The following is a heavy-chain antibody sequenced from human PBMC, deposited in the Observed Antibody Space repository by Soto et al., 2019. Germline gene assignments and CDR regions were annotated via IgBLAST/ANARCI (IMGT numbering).Heavy chain of an antibody. Sequence: GGSLRLSCAASGFTFSSYWMSWVRQAPGKGLEWVANIKQDGSEKYYVDSVKGRFTISRDNAKNSLYLQMNSLRAEDTAVYYCASLSGEISYCSSTSCLVGGMDVWGQGTTVTVSS. V-gene: IGHV3-7*01. CDR1: GFTFSSYW. CDR3: ASLSGEISYCSSTSCLVGGMDV. CDR2: IKQDGSEK. J-gene: IGHJ6*02. D-gene: IGHD2-2*01.